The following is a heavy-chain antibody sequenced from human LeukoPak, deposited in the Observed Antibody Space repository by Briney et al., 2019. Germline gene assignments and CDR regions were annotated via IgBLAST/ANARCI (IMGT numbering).Heavy chain of an antibody. Sequence: GGSLRLSRAASGFTFSSYSMNWVRQAPGKGLEWVSSISSSSSYIYYADSVKGRFTISRDNAKNSLYLQMNSLRAEDTAVYYCARDLRPYYYDSSRYFDYWGQGTLVTVSS. CDR1: GFTFSSYS. V-gene: IGHV3-21*01. D-gene: IGHD3-22*01. CDR2: ISSSSSYI. J-gene: IGHJ4*02. CDR3: ARDLRPYYYDSSRYFDY.